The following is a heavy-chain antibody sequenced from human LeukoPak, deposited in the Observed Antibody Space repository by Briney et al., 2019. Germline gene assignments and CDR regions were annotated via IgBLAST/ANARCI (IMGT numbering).Heavy chain of an antibody. CDR2: ISSSGSTI. CDR3: ARDFVCTNGVCSYHFYY. CDR1: GFTFSDYY. J-gene: IGHJ4*02. D-gene: IGHD2-8*01. V-gene: IGHV3-11*01. Sequence: GGSLRLSCAASGFTFSDYYMSWIRQAPGKGLEWVSYISSSGSTIYYADSVKGRFTISRDNAKNSLYLQMNSLRAEDTAVYYCARDFVCTNGVCSYHFYYWGQGTLVTVSS.